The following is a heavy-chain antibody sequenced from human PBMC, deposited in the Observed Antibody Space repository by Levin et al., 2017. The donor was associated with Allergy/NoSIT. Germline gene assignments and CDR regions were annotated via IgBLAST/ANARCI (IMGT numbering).Heavy chain of an antibody. Sequence: ASVKVSCKASGYIFTDYYIHWVRQAPGQGLEWMGWIIPNSGGTNYVQKFQGRVTLTRDTSINTAYMELSSLRSADTAIYYCARAKGLNLVGTILGGAGTAFDFWGQGTLVTVPS. CDR2: IIPNSGGT. CDR1: GYIFTDYY. V-gene: IGHV1-2*02. J-gene: IGHJ4*02. D-gene: IGHD5-12*01. CDR3: ARAKGLNLVGTILGGAGTAFDF.